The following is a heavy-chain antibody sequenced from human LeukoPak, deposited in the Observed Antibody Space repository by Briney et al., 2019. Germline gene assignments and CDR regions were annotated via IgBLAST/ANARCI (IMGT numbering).Heavy chain of an antibody. CDR2: ISSSGSTM. CDR1: GFTFSSYG. V-gene: IGHV3-48*04. Sequence: GGSLRLSCAASGFTFSSYGMHWVRQAPGKGLEWVSYISSSGSTMYYADSVKGRFTISRDNAKNSLYLQMNSLRAEDTAVYYCARGYDSSGYLFDYWGQGTLVTVSS. J-gene: IGHJ4*02. CDR3: ARGYDSSGYLFDY. D-gene: IGHD3-22*01.